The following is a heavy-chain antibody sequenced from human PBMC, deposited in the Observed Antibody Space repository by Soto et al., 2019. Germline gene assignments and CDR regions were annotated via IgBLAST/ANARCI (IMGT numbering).Heavy chain of an antibody. CDR3: AREPLGAVAGIDAFDI. D-gene: IGHD6-19*01. CDR2: VGGSGCDT. CDR1: GFTFSSYA. V-gene: IGHV3-23*01. J-gene: IGHJ3*02. Sequence: PGGSLRLSCAASGFTFSSYAMGWLRQAPGTAPEWVAFVGGSGCDTSFADSVKGRFTISRDNSNNSLYLHMNSLRAEDTAVYYCAREPLGAVAGIDAFDIWGQGTMVTVSS.